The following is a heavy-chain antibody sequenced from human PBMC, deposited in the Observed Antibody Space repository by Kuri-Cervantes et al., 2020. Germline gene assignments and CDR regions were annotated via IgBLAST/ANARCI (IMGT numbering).Heavy chain of an antibody. CDR3: AKVTDGVPVPLPPYCDS. D-gene: IGHD1-20*01. J-gene: IGHJ4*02. CDR2: IYSGGST. V-gene: IGHV3-53*04. Sequence: GGSLRLSCAASGFTVSSNYMSWVRQAPGKGLEWVSVIYSGGSTYYADSVKGRFTISRHNSKNTLYLQMNSLRAEDTAVYYCAKVTDGVPVPLPPYCDSWGQGTLVTVSS. CDR1: GFTVSSNY.